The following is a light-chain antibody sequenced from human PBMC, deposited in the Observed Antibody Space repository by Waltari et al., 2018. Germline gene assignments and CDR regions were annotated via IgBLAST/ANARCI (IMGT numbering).Light chain of an antibody. CDR3: QQRHNWPLT. Sequence: EIVLTQSPATLSLSPGERATLSCRASRSVRSYLAWYQQKPGQAPRLLIYDTSNRASGIPARFSGSGSGTDFSLSISSLEPEDFAVYYCQQRHNWPLTFGGGTKVEIK. CDR2: DTS. V-gene: IGKV3-11*01. J-gene: IGKJ4*01. CDR1: RSVRSY.